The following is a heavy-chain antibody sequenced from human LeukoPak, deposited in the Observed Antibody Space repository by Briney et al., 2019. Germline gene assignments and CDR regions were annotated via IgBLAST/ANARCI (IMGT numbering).Heavy chain of an antibody. J-gene: IGHJ4*02. CDR1: GGSINSDY. V-gene: IGHV4-59*01. CDR2: IFYSGST. CDR3: VKESCRGGACNLDN. D-gene: IGHD2-15*01. Sequence: SETLSLTCTVSGGSINSDYWSWIRQPPGKGLEWIGNIFYSGSTLYNPSLKSRITISVDPSTNQFSLKVRSVTAADTAVYYCVKESCRGGACNLDNWGQGSLVTVSS.